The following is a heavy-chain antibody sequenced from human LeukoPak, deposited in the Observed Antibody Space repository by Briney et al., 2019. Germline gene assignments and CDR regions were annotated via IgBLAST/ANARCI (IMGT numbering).Heavy chain of an antibody. CDR2: IIPIFGTT. D-gene: IGHD3-22*01. V-gene: IGHV1-69*05. CDR1: GGTFSSYA. J-gene: IGHJ4*02. Sequence: GASVKVSCKASGGTFSSYAISWVRQAPGQGLEWMGGIIPIFGTTNYAQKFQDRVTITTDGSTSTAYMELTSLRSEDTAVYYCARGPDYYDSSGGYYFDYWGQGTLVTVSS. CDR3: ARGPDYYDSSGGYYFDY.